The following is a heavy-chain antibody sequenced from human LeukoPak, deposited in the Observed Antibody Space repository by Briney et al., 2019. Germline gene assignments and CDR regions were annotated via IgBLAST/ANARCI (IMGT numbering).Heavy chain of an antibody. CDR2: IYPGDSDT. CDR1: GYSFTSYW. V-gene: IGHV5-51*01. J-gene: IGHJ3*02. Sequence: AGESLKISCKGSGYSFTSYWIGWVRQMPGKGLEWMGIIYPGDSDTRYSPSFQGQVTISADKSISTAYLQWGSLKASDTAMYYCASSDIGPDRGSAFDIWGQGTMVTVSS. D-gene: IGHD2-15*01. CDR3: ASSDIGPDRGSAFDI.